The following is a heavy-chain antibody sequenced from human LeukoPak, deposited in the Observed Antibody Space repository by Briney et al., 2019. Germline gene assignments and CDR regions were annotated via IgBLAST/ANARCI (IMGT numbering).Heavy chain of an antibody. V-gene: IGHV4-59*01. Sequence: SETLSLTCTVSGGSISSYYWSWIRQPPGKGLEWIGYIYYSGSTNYNPSLKSRVTISVDTSKNQFSLKLSSVTAADTAVYYCASSSYDILTGYDIGRLDYWGQGTLVTVSS. CDR2: IYYSGST. CDR1: GGSISSYY. J-gene: IGHJ4*02. CDR3: ASSSYDILTGYDIGRLDY. D-gene: IGHD3-9*01.